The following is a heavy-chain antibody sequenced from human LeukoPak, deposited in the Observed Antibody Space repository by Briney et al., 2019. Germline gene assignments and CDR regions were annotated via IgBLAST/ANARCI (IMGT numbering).Heavy chain of an antibody. Sequence: SETLSLTCAVYGGSFSGYYWSWIRQPPGKGLEWIGEINHSGSTNYNPSLKSRVIISVDTSKNQFSLKLSSVTAADTAVYYCARHNGIYYDILTGYRGYYFDYWGQGTLVTVSS. CDR1: GGSFSGYY. V-gene: IGHV4-34*01. CDR3: ARHNGIYYDILTGYRGYYFDY. CDR2: INHSGST. J-gene: IGHJ4*02. D-gene: IGHD3-9*01.